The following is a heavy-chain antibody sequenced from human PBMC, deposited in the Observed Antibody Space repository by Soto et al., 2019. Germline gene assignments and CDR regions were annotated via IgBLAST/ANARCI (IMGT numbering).Heavy chain of an antibody. CDR1: GFTVSSNY. J-gene: IGHJ6*02. CDR2: IYSGGST. V-gene: IGHV3-53*01. D-gene: IGHD6-6*01. CDR3: AKGIYSSSIYYYYGMDV. Sequence: EVQLVESGGGLIQPGGSLRLSCAASGFTVSSNYMSWVRQAPGKGLEWVSVIYSGGSTYYADSVKGRFTISRDNSKNTVYLQMNSLRGEDTAVYYCAKGIYSSSIYYYYGMDVWGQGTTVTVSS.